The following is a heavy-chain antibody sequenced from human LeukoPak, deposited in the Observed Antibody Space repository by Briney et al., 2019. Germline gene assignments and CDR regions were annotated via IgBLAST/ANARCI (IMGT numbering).Heavy chain of an antibody. V-gene: IGHV3-30*19. CDR1: GFTFSSYG. Sequence: GRSLRLSCAASGFTFSSYGMHWVRQAPGKGLEWVAVIWYDGSNEYYADSVRGRFTISRDNSKFTLYMQMNSLRAEDTAVYYCARVRAGYCTSTSCYTGMDVWGQGTTVTVSS. CDR2: IWYDGSNE. CDR3: ARVRAGYCTSTSCYTGMDV. D-gene: IGHD2-2*01. J-gene: IGHJ6*02.